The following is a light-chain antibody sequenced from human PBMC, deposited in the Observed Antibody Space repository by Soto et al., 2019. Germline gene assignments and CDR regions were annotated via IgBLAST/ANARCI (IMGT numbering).Light chain of an antibody. V-gene: IGKV3-11*01. CDR3: QQYGSSGT. CDR1: QNIRSY. Sequence: EVVWPQSPGTLSLSPGGRATLSCRASQNIRSYLAWYQQKPGQAPGLLIYDASNRATGIPARFSGSGSGTDFTLTISSLEPEDFAVYYCQQYGSSGTFGQGTKVDIK. CDR2: DAS. J-gene: IGKJ1*01.